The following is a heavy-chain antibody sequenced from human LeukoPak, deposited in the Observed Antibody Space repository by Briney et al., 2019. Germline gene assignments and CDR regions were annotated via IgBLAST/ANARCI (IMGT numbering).Heavy chain of an antibody. CDR3: ARDPSGSGSYHPYAFDI. Sequence: SETLSLTCTVSGGSISNGDYYWSWVRQSPGKGLEWIGYIYYSGGTNYNPSLKSRVTISVDTSKNQFSLKLSSVTAADTAVYYCARDPSGSGSYHPYAFDIWGQGTMVTVSS. D-gene: IGHD3-10*01. V-gene: IGHV4-61*08. J-gene: IGHJ3*02. CDR1: GGSISNGDYY. CDR2: IYYSGGT.